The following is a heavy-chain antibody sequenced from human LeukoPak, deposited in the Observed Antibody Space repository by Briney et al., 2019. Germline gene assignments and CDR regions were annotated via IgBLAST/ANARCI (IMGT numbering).Heavy chain of an antibody. V-gene: IGHV3-33*01. J-gene: IGHJ4*02. CDR2: IWYDGSNK. CDR1: GFTFSSYG. CDR3: ARDLVYCSSTSCFPDYYFGY. Sequence: TGGSLRLSCAASGFTFSSYGMHWVRQAPGKGLEWVAVIWYDGSNKYYADSVKGRFTISRDNSKNTLYLQMDSLRAEDTAVYHCARDLVYCSSTSCFPDYYFGYWGQGSLVTVSS. D-gene: IGHD2-2*01.